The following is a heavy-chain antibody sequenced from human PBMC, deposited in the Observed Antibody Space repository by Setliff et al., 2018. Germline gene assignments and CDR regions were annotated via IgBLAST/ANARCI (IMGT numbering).Heavy chain of an antibody. V-gene: IGHV4-39*01. D-gene: IGHD1-1*01. CDR2: IYYTGDT. J-gene: IGHJ1*01. CDR3: ARRVSGSMQDW. CDR1: NGSISISDFY. Sequence: SETLSLTCTVSNGSISISDFYWGWIRQSPGKGLEWIGSIYYTGDTWYKQSLEGRVTISVDTSKNQFSLGLTSVTAADTAVYYCARRVSGSMQDWWGQGTLVTVSS.